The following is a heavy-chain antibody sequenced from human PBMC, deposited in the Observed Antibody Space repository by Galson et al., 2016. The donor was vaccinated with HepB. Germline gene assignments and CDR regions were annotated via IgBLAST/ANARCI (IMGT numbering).Heavy chain of an antibody. D-gene: IGHD1-26*01. CDR3: ARGTAVVWETPVY. Sequence: TLSLTCAVSDGSISSGNYYWSWLRQPAGKGLEWIGRIRVNRDTDYNPSLKSRVTISADTSKNQFSLNLTSVTATDSAVYYCARGTAVVWETPVYWGQGTRVTVSS. J-gene: IGHJ4*02. CDR1: DGSISSGNYY. CDR2: IRVNRDT. V-gene: IGHV4-61*02.